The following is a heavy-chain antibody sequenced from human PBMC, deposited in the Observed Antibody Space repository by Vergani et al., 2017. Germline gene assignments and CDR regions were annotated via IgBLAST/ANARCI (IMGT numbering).Heavy chain of an antibody. CDR3: ARGGDYATAYIGVAFDI. Sequence: QVQLQESGPGVVMPSQPLSLTCTVSGGSISSGGYYWSWIRQHPGKGLEWIGYIYYSGSTYYNPSLKSRVPISVDRSKNQFSLKLSSVTAADTAVYYCARGGDYATAYIGVAFDIWGQGTMVTVSS. CDR1: GGSISSGGYY. V-gene: IGHV4-31*03. CDR2: IYYSGST. D-gene: IGHD4-17*01. J-gene: IGHJ3*02.